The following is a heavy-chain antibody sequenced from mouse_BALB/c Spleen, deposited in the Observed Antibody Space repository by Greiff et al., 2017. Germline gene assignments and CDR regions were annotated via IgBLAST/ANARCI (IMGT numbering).Heavy chain of an antibody. CDR2: IRNKANGYTT. V-gene: IGHV7-3*02. Sequence: EVKLVESGGGLVQPGGSLRLSCATSGFTFTDYYMSWVRQPPGKALEWLGFIRNKANGYTTEYSASVKGWFTISRDNSQSILYLQMNTLRAEDSATYYCARDYYGSSYGFAYWGQGTLVTVSA. CDR1: GFTFTDYY. J-gene: IGHJ3*01. CDR3: ARDYYGSSYGFAY. D-gene: IGHD1-1*01.